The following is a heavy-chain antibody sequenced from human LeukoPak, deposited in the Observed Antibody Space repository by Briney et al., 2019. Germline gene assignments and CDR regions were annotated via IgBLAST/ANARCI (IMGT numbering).Heavy chain of an antibody. CDR2: LYSDGNT. CDR1: GFTVITND. V-gene: IGHV3-53*01. Sequence: PGGSLRLSCAASGFTVITNDMTWVRQAPGKGLEWVSVLYSDGNTKYPDSVQGRFTISIDSSKNTLYLEMNSLSPDDTAVYYCARGVEPLAATTLAYWGQGTLVTVSP. J-gene: IGHJ4*02. CDR3: ARGVEPLAATTLAY. D-gene: IGHD2-15*01.